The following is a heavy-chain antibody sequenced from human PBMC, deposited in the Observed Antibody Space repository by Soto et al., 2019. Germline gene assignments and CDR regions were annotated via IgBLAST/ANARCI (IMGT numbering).Heavy chain of an antibody. D-gene: IGHD3-3*01. CDR3: ARLGVHDFWSGYGFDP. Sequence: PGESLKISCKGSGYSFTSYWISWVRQMPGKGLEWMGRIDPSDSYTNYSPSFQGHVTISADKSISTAYLQWSSLKASDTAMYYCARLGVHDFWSGYGFDPWGKGTLVTVSS. CDR2: IDPSDSYT. CDR1: GYSFTSYW. J-gene: IGHJ5*02. V-gene: IGHV5-10-1*01.